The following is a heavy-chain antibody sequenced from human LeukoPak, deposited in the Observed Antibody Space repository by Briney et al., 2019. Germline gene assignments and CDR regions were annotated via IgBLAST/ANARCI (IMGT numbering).Heavy chain of an antibody. Sequence: PSETLSLTCAVYGGSFSGYYWSWIRQPPGKGLEWIGEINHSGSTNYNPSLKSRVTISVDTSKNQFSLKLSSVTAADTAVYYCARGVSRLRFLEWLRFDPWGQGTLVTVSS. CDR2: INHSGST. V-gene: IGHV4-34*01. D-gene: IGHD3-3*01. J-gene: IGHJ5*02. CDR1: GGSFSGYY. CDR3: ARGVSRLRFLEWLRFDP.